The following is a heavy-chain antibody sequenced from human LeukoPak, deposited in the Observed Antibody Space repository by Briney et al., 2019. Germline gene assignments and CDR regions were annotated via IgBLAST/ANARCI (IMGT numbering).Heavy chain of an antibody. CDR3: ARGVRVGFSSYYFDY. CDR2: IYDTENT. Sequence: PSETLSLTCTVSGDSMNGLSWSWVRQCPEKGLEWIAYIYDTENTNTSPSLKSRVTLSVDTSKKKVSLRLSSVTAADTAVYYCARGVRVGFSSYYFDYWRQGTLVTVSS. J-gene: IGHJ4*02. CDR1: GDSMNGLS. D-gene: IGHD6-6*01. V-gene: IGHV4-59*11.